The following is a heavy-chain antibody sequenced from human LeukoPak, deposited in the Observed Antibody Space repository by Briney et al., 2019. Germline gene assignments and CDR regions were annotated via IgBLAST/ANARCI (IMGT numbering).Heavy chain of an antibody. CDR3: AKRGVVSRVILVGFHKEAYYFDS. CDR1: GYTFTSYY. D-gene: IGHD3-22*01. Sequence: ASVKVSCKASGYTFTSYYMHWVRQAPRQGLEGMGIINPSGCSTSYAQKFEGRVTMTRDTSTSTVYMELSSLRSEDTAVYFCAKRGVVSRVILVGFHKEAYYFDSWGQGALVTVSS. V-gene: IGHV1-46*01. J-gene: IGHJ4*02. CDR2: INPSGCST.